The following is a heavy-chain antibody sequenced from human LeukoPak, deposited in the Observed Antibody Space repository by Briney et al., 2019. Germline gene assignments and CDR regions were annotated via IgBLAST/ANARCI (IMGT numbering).Heavy chain of an antibody. CDR3: ARLYYDFWGGSAFDI. D-gene: IGHD3-3*01. CDR2: ISGSGGST. Sequence: GGSLRLSCAASGFTFSSYAMSWVRQAPGKGLEWVSAISGSGGSTYYADSVKGRFTISRDNSKNTLYLQMNSLRAEDTAVYYCARLYYDFWGGSAFDIWGQGTMVTVSS. CDR1: GFTFSSYA. V-gene: IGHV3-23*01. J-gene: IGHJ3*02.